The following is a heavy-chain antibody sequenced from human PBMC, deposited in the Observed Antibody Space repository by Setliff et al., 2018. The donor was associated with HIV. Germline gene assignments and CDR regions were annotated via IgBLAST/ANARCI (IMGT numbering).Heavy chain of an antibody. CDR1: GGSLSGYY. CDR2: INHSGST. D-gene: IGHD3-22*01. J-gene: IGHJ4*02. V-gene: IGHV4-34*01. CDR3: ARSRLRYYDSSGYYPSYFDY. Sequence: SETLSLTCAVYGGSLSGYYWSWIRQPPGKGLEWFGEINHSGSTNYNPSLKSRVTISVDTSKNQFSLKLSSATAADTAVYYCARSRLRYYDSSGYYPSYFDYWGQGTLVTVSS.